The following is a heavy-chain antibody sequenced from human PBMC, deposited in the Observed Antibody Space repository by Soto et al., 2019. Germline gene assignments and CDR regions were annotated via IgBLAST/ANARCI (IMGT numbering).Heavy chain of an antibody. D-gene: IGHD3-9*01. CDR2: INPNSGDT. V-gene: IGHV1-2*02. CDR1: GYIFTGYH. Sequence: AASVKVSFKASGYIFTGYHIHWVRQAPGRGLEWMGWINPNSGDTEYAQNFQGRVTMTRDTSFNLVYMEMSGLMSDDTAVYYCARDARGTRGFDEMDIWGQGTTVTVSS. CDR3: ARDARGTRGFDEMDI. J-gene: IGHJ6*02.